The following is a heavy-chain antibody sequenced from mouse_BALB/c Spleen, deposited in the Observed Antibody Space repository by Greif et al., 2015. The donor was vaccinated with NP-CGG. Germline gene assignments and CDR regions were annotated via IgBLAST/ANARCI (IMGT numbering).Heavy chain of an antibody. Sequence: EVQLVVSGGGLVQPGMSLKLSCAASGFTFSSYTMSWVRQTPEKRLEWVAYISNGGGSTYYPDTVKGRFTISRDNAQNSLCLQMSSLKSEDTAMYYCARRDGFAWFAYWGQGTLVTVSA. J-gene: IGHJ3*01. CDR3: ARRDGFAWFAY. V-gene: IGHV5-12-2*01. CDR1: GFTFSSYT. CDR2: ISNGGGST. D-gene: IGHD2-3*01.